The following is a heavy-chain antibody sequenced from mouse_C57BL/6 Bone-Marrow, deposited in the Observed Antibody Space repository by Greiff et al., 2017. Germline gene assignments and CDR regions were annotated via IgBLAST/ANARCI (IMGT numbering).Heavy chain of an antibody. CDR1: CFPITSGYY. CDR3: AGDRSDLLWLRRYYYAMDY. V-gene: IGHV12-3*01. J-gene: IGHJ4*01. Sequence: QLQESGPGLVKPSQSLFLTCSITCFPITSGYYWIWIRQSPVKPLEWMGYITHSGETFYNPSLQSPISITSETSKNQFFLQLNSVTTEDTAMYYCAGDRSDLLWLRRYYYAMDYWGQGTSVTVSS. D-gene: IGHD2-2*01. CDR2: ITHSGET.